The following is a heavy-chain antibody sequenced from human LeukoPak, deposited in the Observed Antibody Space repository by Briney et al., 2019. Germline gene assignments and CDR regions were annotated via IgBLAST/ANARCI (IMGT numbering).Heavy chain of an antibody. Sequence: ASVKVFCKASGGTFSSYAISWVRQAPGQGLEWMGGIIPIFGTANYAQKFQGRVTITADESTSTAYMELSSLRSEDTAVYYCARTYLEYYYDSSGYYSHFDYWGQGTLVTVSS. V-gene: IGHV1-69*13. CDR1: GGTFSSYA. J-gene: IGHJ4*02. CDR3: ARTYLEYYYDSSGYYSHFDY. D-gene: IGHD3-22*01. CDR2: IIPIFGTA.